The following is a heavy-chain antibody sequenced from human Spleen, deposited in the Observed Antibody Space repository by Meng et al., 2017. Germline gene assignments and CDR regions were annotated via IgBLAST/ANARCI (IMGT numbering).Heavy chain of an antibody. CDR2: ISSYNGNT. Sequence: QVHRVQSGAEVKKPGASVKVSCKASGYIFTSYGISWVRQAPGQGLEWMGWISSYNGNTNYGQKVQDRVTMTTDTSTSTAYMELRSLRSDDTARYYCARGTYGDRDAFDIWGQGTMVTVSS. D-gene: IGHD4-17*01. CDR1: GYIFTSYG. V-gene: IGHV1-18*01. J-gene: IGHJ3*02. CDR3: ARGTYGDRDAFDI.